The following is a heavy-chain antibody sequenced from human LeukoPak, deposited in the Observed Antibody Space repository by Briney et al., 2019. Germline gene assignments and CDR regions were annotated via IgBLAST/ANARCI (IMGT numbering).Heavy chain of an antibody. D-gene: IGHD2-21*02. V-gene: IGHV1-46*01. Sequence: ASVKVSCKASGYTFTSYKMHWVRQALGQGLEWMGIINPSGGDSSYAQKFQGRLTMTRDTSTSSVYMELSSLRSEDTAVYYCARDNRDWATDYWGQGTLVTVSS. CDR1: GYTFTSYK. CDR3: ARDNRDWATDY. CDR2: INPSGGDS. J-gene: IGHJ4*02.